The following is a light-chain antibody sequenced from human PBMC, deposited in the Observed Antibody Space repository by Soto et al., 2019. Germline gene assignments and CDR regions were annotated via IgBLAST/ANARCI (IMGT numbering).Light chain of an antibody. CDR3: QHFDNSLYT. CDR1: QSVTNNY. Sequence: EIVLTQSPGPLSLSPGDRATLSCRASQSVTNNYLAWYQQKPGQAPRLLIYGASSRATGIPDRFSGRGSGTDFTLTINRLEPEDFAVYYCQHFDNSLYTFGQGTKLEIK. CDR2: GAS. J-gene: IGKJ2*01. V-gene: IGKV3-20*01.